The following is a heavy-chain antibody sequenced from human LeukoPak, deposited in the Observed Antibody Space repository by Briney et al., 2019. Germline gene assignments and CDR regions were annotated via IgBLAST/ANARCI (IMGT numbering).Heavy chain of an antibody. CDR1: GGSFSGYY. D-gene: IGHD2-15*01. V-gene: IGHV4-34*01. CDR2: INHSGST. CDR3: ARGRYCSGGSCYNPYYFDY. Sequence: PSETPSLTCAVYGGSFSGYYWSWIRQPPGKGLEWIGEINHSGSTNYNPSLKSRVTISVDTSKNQFSLKLSSVTAADTAVYYCARGRYCSGGSCYNPYYFDYWGQGTLVTVSS. J-gene: IGHJ4*02.